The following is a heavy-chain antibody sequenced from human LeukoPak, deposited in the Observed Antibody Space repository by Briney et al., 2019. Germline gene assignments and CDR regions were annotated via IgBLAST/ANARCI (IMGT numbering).Heavy chain of an antibody. V-gene: IGHV4-4*07. CDR3: ARDRGTTGTTDGFDP. CDR1: GGSISSYY. Sequence: PSETLSLTCTVSGGSISSYYWSWIRQPAGEGLEWIGRIYTSGSTNYNPSLKSRVTMSVDTSKNQFSLKLSSVTAADTAVYYCARDRGTTGTTDGFDPWGQGTLVTVSS. J-gene: IGHJ5*02. CDR2: IYTSGST. D-gene: IGHD1-1*01.